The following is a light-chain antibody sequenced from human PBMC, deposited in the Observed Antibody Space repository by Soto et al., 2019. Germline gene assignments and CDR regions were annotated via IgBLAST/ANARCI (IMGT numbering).Light chain of an antibody. V-gene: IGKV1-39*01. CDR2: AAS. CDR3: QQSYRTPPWT. CDR1: QSISRH. Sequence: DIQMTQSPSSLSASVGDRVTITCRASQSISRHLNWYQQKPGKAPKLLIYAASSLQSGVPSRFSGGGSGTDFTLTISSLQPEDFATYYCQQSYRTPPWTFGQGTKVEIK. J-gene: IGKJ1*01.